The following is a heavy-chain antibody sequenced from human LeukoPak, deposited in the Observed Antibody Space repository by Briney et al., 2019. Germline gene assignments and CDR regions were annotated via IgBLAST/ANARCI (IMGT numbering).Heavy chain of an antibody. D-gene: IGHD3-22*01. V-gene: IGHV3-11*04. J-gene: IGHJ5*02. Sequence: GGSLRLSCAVSGFPFSRFYMSWIRQAPGKGLEWISYIGLSGSPLDYADSVKGRFTISRDNDKNSLYLDMNSLRAEDTAVYYCARKDLSSGSFSSWGQGTPVTVSS. CDR2: IGLSGSPL. CDR1: GFPFSRFY. CDR3: ARKDLSSGSFSS.